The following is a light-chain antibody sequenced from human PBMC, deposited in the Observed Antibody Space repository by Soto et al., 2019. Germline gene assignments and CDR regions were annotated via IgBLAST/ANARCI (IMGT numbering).Light chain of an antibody. J-gene: IGLJ2*01. CDR2: DVS. CDR3: SSYTTSHTLA. V-gene: IGLV2-14*03. Sequence: QSALTQPASVSGSPGQSITISCTGTSSDVGSYNYAAWNQQHPGKAPKLIIYDVSNRPSGVSNRFSGSKSGNTASLTISGLQAEDEADYYCSSYTTSHTLAFGGGTKVTVL. CDR1: SSDVGSYNY.